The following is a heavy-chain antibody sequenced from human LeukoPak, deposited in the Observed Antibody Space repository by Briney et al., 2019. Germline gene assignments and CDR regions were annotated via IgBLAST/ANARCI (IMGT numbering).Heavy chain of an antibody. CDR2: TYYTGST. V-gene: IGHV4-39*01. J-gene: IGHJ6*02. D-gene: IGHD6-13*01. CDR3: ARLGAAPGPPHYFYYGMDV. Sequence: SETLSLTCSVSGGSISSRSYYWGWVRQPPGKGLEWIGSTYYTGSTYYNPSLRSRVSISGDTSKNQVSLKVNSVTAADTAVYYCARLGAAPGPPHYFYYGMDVWGQGTTVTVS. CDR1: GGSISSRSYY.